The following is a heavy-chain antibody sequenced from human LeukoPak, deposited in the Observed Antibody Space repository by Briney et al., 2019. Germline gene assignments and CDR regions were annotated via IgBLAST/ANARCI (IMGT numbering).Heavy chain of an antibody. J-gene: IGHJ3*02. V-gene: IGHV3-30*03. CDR3: AGDLSSSNAFDI. D-gene: IGHD6-6*01. CDR1: GFTFSSYG. CDR2: ISYDGSNK. Sequence: GGSLRLSCAASGFTFSSYGMHWVRQAPGKGLEWVAVISYDGSNKYYADSVKGRFTISRDNSKNTLYLQMNSLRAEDTAVYYCAGDLSSSNAFDIWGQGTMVTVSS.